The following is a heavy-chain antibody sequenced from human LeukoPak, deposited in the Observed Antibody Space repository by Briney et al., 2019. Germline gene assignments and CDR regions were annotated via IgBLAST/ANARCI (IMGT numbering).Heavy chain of an antibody. Sequence: SETLSLTCTVSGGSISSYYWSWIRQPPGKGLEWIGYIYYSGSTNYNPSLKSRVTISVDTSKNQFSLKLSSVTAADTAVYYCAGEGIAAASFIWFDPWGQGTLVTVSS. CDR3: AGEGIAAASFIWFDP. D-gene: IGHD6-13*01. CDR1: GGSISSYY. J-gene: IGHJ5*02. V-gene: IGHV4-59*01. CDR2: IYYSGST.